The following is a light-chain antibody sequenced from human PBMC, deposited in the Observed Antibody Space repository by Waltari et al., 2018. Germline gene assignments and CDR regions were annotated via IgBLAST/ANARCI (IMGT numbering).Light chain of an antibody. CDR3: QQSYISPQT. V-gene: IGKV1-39*01. CDR2: AAS. CDR1: RTANRF. Sequence: DIQVAQPPSSLSASVGDTVTITCRTSRTANRFLNWYQHKPGKAPKLLIFAASILQTGAPSRFSGSGSGTDFTLNISSLQPEDFATYYCQQSYISPQTFGQGTRVEIK. J-gene: IGKJ1*01.